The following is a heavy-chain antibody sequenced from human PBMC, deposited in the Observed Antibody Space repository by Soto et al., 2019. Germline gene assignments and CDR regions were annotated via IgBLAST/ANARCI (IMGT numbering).Heavy chain of an antibody. CDR2: ISWNSGSI. V-gene: IGHV3-9*01. J-gene: IGHJ6*02. Sequence: GGSLRLSCAASGFTFDDYAMHWVRQAPGKCLEWVSGISWNSGSIGYADSVKGRFTISRDNAKNSLYLQMNSLRAEDTALYYCAKGLAARGPVILYYSYGTDVWGPGXTVTV. CDR3: AKGLAARGPVILYYSYGTDV. D-gene: IGHD6-6*01. CDR1: GFTFDDYA.